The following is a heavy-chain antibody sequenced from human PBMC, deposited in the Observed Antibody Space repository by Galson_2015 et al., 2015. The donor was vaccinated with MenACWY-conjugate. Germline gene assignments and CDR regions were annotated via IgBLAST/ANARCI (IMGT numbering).Heavy chain of an antibody. CDR3: AGRATTGWFDP. CDR2: IYHSGAT. CDR1: GASMSNYS. D-gene: IGHD4-17*01. V-gene: IGHV4-59*13. J-gene: IGHJ5*02. Sequence: TLSLTCTVSGASMSNYSWTWVRQSPEKGLEWIGHIYHSGATNYNPSLQSRVIISADASKGQISLNLASVSAADTAVYFCAGRATTGWFDPWGQGTQVTVSS.